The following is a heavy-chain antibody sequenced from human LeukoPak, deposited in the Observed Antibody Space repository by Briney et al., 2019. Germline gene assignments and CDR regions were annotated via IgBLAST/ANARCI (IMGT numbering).Heavy chain of an antibody. D-gene: IGHD3-16*01. CDR1: GFTFDDYA. CDR2: ISWNSGSI. V-gene: IGHV3-9*01. J-gene: IGHJ4*02. Sequence: GRSLRLSCAASGFTFDDYAMHWVRQAPGKGLEWVSGISWNSGSIGYADSVKGRFTISRDNAKNSLYLQTNSLRAEDTALYYCASGRQLGYWGQGTLVTVSS. CDR3: ASGRQLGY.